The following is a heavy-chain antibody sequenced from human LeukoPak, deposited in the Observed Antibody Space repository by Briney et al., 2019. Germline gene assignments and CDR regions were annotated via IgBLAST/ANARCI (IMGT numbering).Heavy chain of an antibody. V-gene: IGHV4-4*07. Sequence: TSGTLSLTCTVSGGSISTYYWSWIRQPAGKGLEWIGRSYTSGSSNYNPSLKSRVTISVDKSKNQFSLKLSSVTAADTAVYYCASRSVSGFDYWGQGTLVTVSS. CDR3: ASRSVSGFDY. CDR1: GGSISTYY. D-gene: IGHD6-19*01. CDR2: SYTSGSS. J-gene: IGHJ4*02.